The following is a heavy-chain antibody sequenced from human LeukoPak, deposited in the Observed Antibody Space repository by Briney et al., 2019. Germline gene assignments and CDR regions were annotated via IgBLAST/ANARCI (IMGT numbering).Heavy chain of an antibody. Sequence: GGSLRLSCAASGFTFSNYAMSWVRQAPGKGLEWVSRISSDGSDSSYADSVRGRFTISRDNAKNTLYLQMNSLRAEDTAVYYCARAATIFGPLDVWGPGTTVTVSS. J-gene: IGHJ6*02. V-gene: IGHV3-74*01. D-gene: IGHD3-3*01. CDR3: ARAATIFGPLDV. CDR2: ISSDGSDS. CDR1: GFTFSNYA.